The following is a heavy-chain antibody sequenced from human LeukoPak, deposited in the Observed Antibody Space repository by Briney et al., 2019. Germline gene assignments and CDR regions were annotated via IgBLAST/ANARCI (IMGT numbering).Heavy chain of an antibody. J-gene: IGHJ3*01. V-gene: IGHV4-31*03. Sequence: SETLSLTCTVSGGSISRGGYYWSWIRQHPGQDLKWIGYIYYSASTYYNPSLKSRVTISVDTSKNQFSLKLSSVSAADTAVYYCARDDWDCSSTSCYGYLWGQGTMVTVSS. CDR2: IYYSAST. D-gene: IGHD2-2*01. CDR3: ARDDWDCSSTSCYGYL. CDR1: GGSISRGGYY.